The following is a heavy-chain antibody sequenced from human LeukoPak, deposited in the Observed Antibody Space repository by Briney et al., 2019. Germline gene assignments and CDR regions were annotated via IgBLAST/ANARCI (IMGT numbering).Heavy chain of an antibody. CDR2: INHSGST. CDR3: ARARYYYDSSGYGFDC. Sequence: SETLSLTCAVYGGSFSGYYWSWIRQPPGKGQEWIGEINHSGSTNYNPSPKSRVTISVDTSKNQFSLKLSSVTAADTAVYYCARARYYYDSSGYGFDCWGQGTLVTVSS. D-gene: IGHD3-22*01. V-gene: IGHV4-34*01. CDR1: GGSFSGYY. J-gene: IGHJ4*02.